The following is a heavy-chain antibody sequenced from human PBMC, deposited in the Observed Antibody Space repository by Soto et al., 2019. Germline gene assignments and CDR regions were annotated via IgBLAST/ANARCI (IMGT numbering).Heavy chain of an antibody. V-gene: IGHV1-69*01. CDR3: ARTRQRRPVFYVDY. CDR2: IIPKYGTT. J-gene: IGHJ4*02. Sequence: QVQLRQSGAEVTKPGSSVKVSCKASGGPFNTFGISWVRQAPGHGLEWMGGIIPKYGTTNYARRFKGRVTITADESTTTAYMEWCSLRHDDTAIYYCARTRQRRPVFYVDYGGQGTPISVTS. CDR1: GGPFNTFG. D-gene: IGHD2-2*01.